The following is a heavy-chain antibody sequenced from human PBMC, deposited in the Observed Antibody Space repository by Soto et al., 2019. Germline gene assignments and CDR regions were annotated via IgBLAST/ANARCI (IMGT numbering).Heavy chain of an antibody. D-gene: IGHD3-10*01. CDR1: GYTFTSYD. J-gene: IGHJ6*02. CDR3: ARVMRFGELLYVYYYYGMDV. V-gene: IGHV1-8*01. CDR2: MNPNSGNT. Sequence: ASVKVSFKASGYTFTSYDINWLRQATGQGLEWMGWMNPNSGNTGYAQKFQGRVTMTRNTSISTAYMELSSLRSEDTAVYYCARVMRFGELLYVYYYYGMDVWGQGTTVTVSS.